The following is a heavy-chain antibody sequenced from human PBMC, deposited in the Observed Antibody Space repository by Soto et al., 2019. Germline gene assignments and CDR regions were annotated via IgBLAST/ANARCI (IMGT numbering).Heavy chain of an antibody. J-gene: IGHJ5*02. CDR1: GFTFSSYG. V-gene: IGHV3-30*18. CDR3: AKPRLQSNWFDP. CDR2: ISYDGGNK. D-gene: IGHD4-4*01. Sequence: GGSLRLSCAASGFTFSSYGMHWVRQAPGKGLEWVAVISYDGGNKYYADSVKGRFTISRDNSKDTLYLQMNSLRAEDTAVYYCAKPRLQSNWFDPWGQGTLVTVSS.